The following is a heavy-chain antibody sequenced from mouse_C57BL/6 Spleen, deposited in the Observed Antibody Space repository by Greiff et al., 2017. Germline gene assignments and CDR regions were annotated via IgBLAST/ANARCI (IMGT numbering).Heavy chain of an antibody. CDR1: GFNIKDYY. J-gene: IGHJ1*01. CDR3: TTGGNWYFDV. V-gene: IGHV14-1*01. CDR2: IDPEDGGT. Sequence: VQLQQSGAELVRPGASVKLSCTASGFNIKDYYMHWVKQRPEQGLEWIGRIDPEDGGTEYAPKFQGKATMTADTSSNAAYLQLSSLTSEDTAVYYCTTGGNWYFDVWGSGTTVTVSS.